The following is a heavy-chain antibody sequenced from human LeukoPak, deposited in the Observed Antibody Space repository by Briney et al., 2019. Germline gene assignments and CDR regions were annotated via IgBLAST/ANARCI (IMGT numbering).Heavy chain of an antibody. J-gene: IGHJ4*02. CDR1: GFTFSSFE. CDR3: ARSGYLGPDY. V-gene: IGHV3-48*03. Sequence: GGSLRLSCASSGFTFSSFEMNWVRQAPGKGLEWVSYISSSGSTIYFADSVKGRFTTSRDNAKNSLYLQMNSLRADDTAVYYCARSGYLGPDYWGQGTPVIVSS. CDR2: ISSSGSTI. D-gene: IGHD2-2*01.